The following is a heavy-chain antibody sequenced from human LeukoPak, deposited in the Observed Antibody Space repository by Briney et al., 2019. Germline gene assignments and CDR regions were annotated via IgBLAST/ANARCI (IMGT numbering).Heavy chain of an antibody. CDR3: ANRNYYDSSGYYYLYYFDF. Sequence: GGSLRLSCAASGFTLSSYAMNWVRQAPGKGLEWVSGVSGSGDSSNYADSVKGRFTVSRDNSKNTLYLQMNSLRAEDTAVYYCANRNYYDSSGYYYLYYFDFWGQGTLVTVSS. CDR1: GFTLSSYA. CDR2: VSGSGDSS. J-gene: IGHJ4*02. D-gene: IGHD3-22*01. V-gene: IGHV3-23*01.